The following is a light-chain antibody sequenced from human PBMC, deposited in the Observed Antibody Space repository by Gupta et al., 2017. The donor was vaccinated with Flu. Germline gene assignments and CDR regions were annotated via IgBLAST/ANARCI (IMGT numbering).Light chain of an antibody. V-gene: IGLV1-44*01. Sequence: QSVLTQPPSASGTPGQRVTIPCSGSSSNIGGRTVNWYQQLPGSAPKVLIYSHDQRPSGVPDRFSASKSGTSTSLTISGLQVEDEADYYCATWDDSLDGWVFGGGTKLTVL. CDR1: SSNIGGRT. CDR2: SHD. J-gene: IGLJ3*02. CDR3: ATWDDSLDGWV.